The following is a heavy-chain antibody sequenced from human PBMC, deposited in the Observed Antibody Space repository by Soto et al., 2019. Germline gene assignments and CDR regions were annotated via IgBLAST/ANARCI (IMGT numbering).Heavy chain of an antibody. D-gene: IGHD3-22*01. CDR3: ARDYLLGYYYDSSGYYINWFDP. CDR1: GGSISIYS. CDR2: IYTSGST. Sequence: PAETLSFTCTVSGGSISIYSWSWIRQPAGKGRDWIGRIYTSGSTNYNPSLKSRVTMSVDTSKNQFSLKLSSVTAADTAVYYCARDYLLGYYYDSSGYYINWFDPWGQGTLVTVS. J-gene: IGHJ5*02. V-gene: IGHV4-4*07.